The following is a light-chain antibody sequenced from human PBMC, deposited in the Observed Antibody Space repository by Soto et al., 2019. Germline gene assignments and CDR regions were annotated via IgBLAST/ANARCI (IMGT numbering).Light chain of an antibody. CDR2: EVS. Sequence: QSALTQPASVSGSPGQSITISCTGTSSDVGYYNYVSWYQHHPGKVPKLMIYEVSNRPSGVSNPFSGSKSGNTASLTISGLQAEDEADYYCSSYTTSSTQVFGGGTQLTVL. CDR3: SSYTTSSTQV. J-gene: IGLJ3*02. CDR1: SSDVGYYNY. V-gene: IGLV2-14*01.